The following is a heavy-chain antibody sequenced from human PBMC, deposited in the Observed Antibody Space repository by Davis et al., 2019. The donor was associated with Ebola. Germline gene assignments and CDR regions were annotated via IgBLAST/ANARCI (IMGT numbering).Heavy chain of an antibody. CDR1: GYTFTDYY. CDR2: NNPNSGGT. Sequence: AASVKVSCNASGYTFTDYYMHWVRQAPGHGLEWMGRNNPNSGGTNYAQKCQDRVTMTRDTSISTAYMELSRLRSDDTAGYYCAKKPGGVVVAATPAFDYWGQGTLVTVSS. D-gene: IGHD2-15*01. CDR3: AKKPGGVVVAATPAFDY. V-gene: IGHV1-2*06. J-gene: IGHJ4*02.